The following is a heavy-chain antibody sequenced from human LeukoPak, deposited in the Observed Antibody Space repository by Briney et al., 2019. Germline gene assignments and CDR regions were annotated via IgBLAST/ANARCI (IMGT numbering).Heavy chain of an antibody. CDR3: AKDRGGAAGGFDY. J-gene: IGHJ4*02. CDR2: IYYSGST. CDR1: GGSISSYY. V-gene: IGHV4-59*12. D-gene: IGHD6-13*01. Sequence: PSETLSLTCTVSGGSISSYYWSWIRQPPGKGLEWIGYIYYSGSTNYNPSLKSRVTISVDTSKNQFSLKLSSVTAADTAVYYCAKDRGGAAGGFDYWGQGTLVTVSS.